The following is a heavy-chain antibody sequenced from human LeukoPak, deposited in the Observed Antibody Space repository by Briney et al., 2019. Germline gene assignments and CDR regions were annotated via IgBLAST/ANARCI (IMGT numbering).Heavy chain of an antibody. D-gene: IGHD6-19*01. J-gene: IGHJ5*02. CDR2: IKQDGSED. CDR3: TRGSGWYFP. Sequence: GGSLRLSCAASGFTFNSYAMSWVRQAPGKGLEWVANIKQDGSEDYYVDSVKGRFTISRDNAKNSLSLQMNSLRAEDTAVYYCTRGSGWYFPWGQGTLVTVSS. V-gene: IGHV3-7*01. CDR1: GFTFNSYA.